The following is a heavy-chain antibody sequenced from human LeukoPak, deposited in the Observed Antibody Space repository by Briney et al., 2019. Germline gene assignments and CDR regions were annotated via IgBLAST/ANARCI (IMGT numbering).Heavy chain of an antibody. CDR3: AKDPRLLWFGELDYFDY. CDR2: IRYDGSNK. CDR1: GFTFSSYG. Sequence: GGSLRLSCAASGFTFSSYGMHWVRQAPGKGLEWVAFIRYDGSNKYHADSVKGRFTISRDNSKNTLYLQMNSLRAEDTAVYYCAKDPRLLWFGELDYFDYWGQGTLVTVSS. V-gene: IGHV3-30*02. D-gene: IGHD3-10*01. J-gene: IGHJ4*02.